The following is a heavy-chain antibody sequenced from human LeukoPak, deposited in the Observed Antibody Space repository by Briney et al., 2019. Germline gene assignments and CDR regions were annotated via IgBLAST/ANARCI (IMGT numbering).Heavy chain of an antibody. D-gene: IGHD5-18*01. CDR2: IIPIFGTA. V-gene: IGHV1-69*13. Sequence: SVKVSCKASGGTLSSYAISWVRQAPGQGLEWMGGIIPIFGTANYAQKFQGRVTITADESTSTAYMELSSLRSEDTAVYYCATESGTAMVNYYGMDVWGQGTTVTVSS. CDR1: GGTLSSYA. CDR3: ATESGTAMVNYYGMDV. J-gene: IGHJ6*02.